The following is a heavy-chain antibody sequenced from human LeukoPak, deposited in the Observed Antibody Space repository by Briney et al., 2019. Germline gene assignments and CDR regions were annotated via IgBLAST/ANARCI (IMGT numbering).Heavy chain of an antibody. V-gene: IGHV3-30*04. J-gene: IGHJ3*02. Sequence: PGGSLRPSCAASGFTFSSYAMYWVRQAPGKGLEWVAGISYEGSNKYYADSVKGRFTISRDNSKNTLYLQMNSLRAEDTAVYYCARDDRGVQGDAFDIWGQGTMVTVSS. CDR1: GFTFSSYA. D-gene: IGHD3-10*01. CDR2: ISYEGSNK. CDR3: ARDDRGVQGDAFDI.